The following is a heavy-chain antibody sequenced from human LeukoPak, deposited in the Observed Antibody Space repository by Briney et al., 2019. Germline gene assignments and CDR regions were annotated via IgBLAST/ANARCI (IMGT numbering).Heavy chain of an antibody. D-gene: IGHD3-10*01. Sequence: SETLSLTCTVSGGSISSYYWSWIRQPPGKGLEWIGYIYYSGSTNYNPSLKSRVTISVDTSKNQFSLKLSSVTAADTAVYYCAKAAETAYYGPALDAFDIWGQGIMVTVSS. J-gene: IGHJ3*02. CDR1: GGSISSYY. CDR3: AKAAETAYYGPALDAFDI. CDR2: IYYSGST. V-gene: IGHV4-59*01.